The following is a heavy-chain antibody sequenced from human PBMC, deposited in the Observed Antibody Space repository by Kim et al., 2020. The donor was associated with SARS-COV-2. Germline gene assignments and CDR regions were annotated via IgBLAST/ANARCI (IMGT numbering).Heavy chain of an antibody. D-gene: IGHD6-13*01. V-gene: IGHV3-23*01. J-gene: IGHJ1*01. CDR3: AKGPYSSSWYFFQH. Sequence: ANPAKGRFTVSRDKSKNTLYLQMNSLRAEDTAVYYCAKGPYSSSWYFFQHWGQGTLVTVSS.